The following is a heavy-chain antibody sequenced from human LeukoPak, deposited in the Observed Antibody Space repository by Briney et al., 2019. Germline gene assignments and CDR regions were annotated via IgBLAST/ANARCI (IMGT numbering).Heavy chain of an antibody. Sequence: GGSLRLSCAASGFTFSNYAMSWVRQAPGKGLEWVSAVSGRDDSTYYADSVKGRFTISRDNSKNTLYLQMNSLRAEDTAVYYCAKWGDYDILTGYYDSDYWGQGALVTVSS. J-gene: IGHJ4*02. CDR1: GFTFSNYA. V-gene: IGHV3-23*01. CDR3: AKWGDYDILTGYYDSDY. CDR2: VSGRDDST. D-gene: IGHD3-9*01.